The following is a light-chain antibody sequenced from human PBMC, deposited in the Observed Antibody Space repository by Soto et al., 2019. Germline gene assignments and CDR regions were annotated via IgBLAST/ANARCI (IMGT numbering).Light chain of an antibody. CDR2: DNN. V-gene: IGLV1-51*01. CDR3: GTWDSSLRGGV. Sequence: QSVLTQPPSVSAAPGQRVTISCSGSSSNIGNNFVSWYQQFPGRAPKLLIYDNNKRPSVIPDRFSGSKSGTSATLGISGLQTGDEADYYCGTWDSSLRGGVFGGGTKLTVL. J-gene: IGLJ3*02. CDR1: SSNIGNNF.